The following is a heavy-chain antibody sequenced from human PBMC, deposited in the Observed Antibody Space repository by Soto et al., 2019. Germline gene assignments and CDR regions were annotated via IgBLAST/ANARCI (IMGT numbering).Heavy chain of an antibody. CDR1: GGSFSGYY. D-gene: IGHD6-6*01. J-gene: IGHJ6*03. CDR2: INHSGST. Sequence: QVQLQQWGAGLLKPSETLSLTCAVYGGSFSGYYWSWIRQPPGKGLEWIGEINHSGSTNYNPSLKSRVNIAVDTSKNQFSLKLSSVTAADTAVYYCARGRKSSSSLSRNYSYYYMDVWGKGTTVTVSS. CDR3: ARGRKSSSSLSRNYSYYYMDV. V-gene: IGHV4-34*01.